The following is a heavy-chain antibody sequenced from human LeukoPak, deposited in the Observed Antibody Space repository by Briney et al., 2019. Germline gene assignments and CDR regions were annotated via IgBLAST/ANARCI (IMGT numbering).Heavy chain of an antibody. CDR1: GYTFTSYD. V-gene: IGHV1-8*03. D-gene: IGHD2-2*01. J-gene: IGHJ6*03. CDR3: ARGWDPYCSSTSCYPYYYYMDV. CDR2: MNPNSGNT. Sequence: EASVKVSCKASGYTFTSYDINWVRQATGQGLEWMGWMNPNSGNTGYAQKFQGRVTITRNTSISTAYMELSSLRSEDTAVYYCARGWDPYCSSTSCYPYYYYMDVWGKGTTVTVSS.